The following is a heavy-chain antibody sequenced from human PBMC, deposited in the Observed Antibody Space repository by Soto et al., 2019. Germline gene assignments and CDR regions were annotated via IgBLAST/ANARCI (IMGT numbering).Heavy chain of an antibody. CDR2: ISAYNGNT. CDR1: GYTFTSYG. D-gene: IGHD4-17*01. J-gene: IGHJ5*02. V-gene: IGHV1-18*01. CDR3: AKLPWADYGGIFDL. Sequence: ASVKVSCKASGYTFTSYGISWVRQAPGQGLEWMGWISAYNGNTNYAQKLQGRVTMTTDTSTSTAYMELRSLRSDDTAVYYCAKLPWADYGGIFDLWGQGTLVTVSS.